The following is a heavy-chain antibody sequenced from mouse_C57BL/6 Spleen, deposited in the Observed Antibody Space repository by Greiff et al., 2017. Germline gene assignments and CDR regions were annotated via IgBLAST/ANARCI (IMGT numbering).Heavy chain of an antibody. Sequence: VQLQQPGAELVMPGASVKLSCKASGYTFTSYWMHWVKQRPGQGLEWIGEIDPSDSYTNYNQKFKGKSTLTVDKSSSTAYMQLSSLTSEDSAVYYCARRGAQLGPFDYWGQGTTLTVSS. CDR2: IDPSDSYT. CDR1: GYTFTSYW. D-gene: IGHD4-1*02. V-gene: IGHV1-69*01. J-gene: IGHJ2*01. CDR3: ARRGAQLGPFDY.